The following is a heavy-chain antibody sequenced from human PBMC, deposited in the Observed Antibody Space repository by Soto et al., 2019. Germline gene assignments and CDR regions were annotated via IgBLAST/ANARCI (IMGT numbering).Heavy chain of an antibody. CDR2: LWYDGSNK. CDR3: ARDSGSRWYGPIDY. J-gene: IGHJ4*02. V-gene: IGHV3-33*01. Sequence: QVQLVESGGGVVQPGRSLRLSCAASGFTFTSHGMHWVRQAPGKGLEWVSVLWYDGSNKYHANSVKGRFTISRDNSKNPPYPQMNSLRAEDTAVYYCARDSGSRWYGPIDYWGQGTLVTVSS. D-gene: IGHD6-13*01. CDR1: GFTFTSHG.